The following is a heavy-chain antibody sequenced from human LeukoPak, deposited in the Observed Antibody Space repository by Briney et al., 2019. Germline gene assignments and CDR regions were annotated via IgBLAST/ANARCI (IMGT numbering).Heavy chain of an antibody. CDR2: IYYSGSN. J-gene: IGHJ6*02. V-gene: IGHV4-59*08. CDR3: ARTKRGTGYFPLYYYGMDA. CDR1: GGSITSYY. D-gene: IGHD3-9*01. Sequence: SETLSLTCTVSGGSITSYYWSWIRQPPGKGLEWIGYIYYSGSNSYNPSLKSRVTMSVDTSKNQFSLKLTSVTAADTAVYYCARTKRGTGYFPLYYYGMDAWGQGTTVTVSS.